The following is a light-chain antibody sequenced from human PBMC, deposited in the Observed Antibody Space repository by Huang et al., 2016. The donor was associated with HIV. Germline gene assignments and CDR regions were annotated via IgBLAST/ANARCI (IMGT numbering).Light chain of an antibody. J-gene: IGKJ3*01. V-gene: IGKV1-9*01. CDR2: AAS. CDR3: LQLNSYPGT. Sequence: IQLTQSPSSLSASVGDRVTIACRASQDISRYLAWYQQKPGKAPKLLIYAASTLVSGVPSRFSGSGSGTDFTLTINNLQPEDFATYYCLQLNSYPGTFGPGTNVDV. CDR1: QDISRY.